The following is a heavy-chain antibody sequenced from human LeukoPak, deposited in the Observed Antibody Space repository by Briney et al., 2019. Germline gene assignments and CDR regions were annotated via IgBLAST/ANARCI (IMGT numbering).Heavy chain of an antibody. J-gene: IGHJ4*02. Sequence: GGSLRLSCAVSGITFSTYGMSWVRQAPGKGLEWVAGISDSGGRTYYADSVKGRFTISRDNPKNTLDRQMNSLRAEDTAVYFCAKRGVVKSVILVGFHKGAYYFESWPERALV. CDR1: GITFSTYG. D-gene: IGHD3-10*01. CDR2: ISDSGGRT. V-gene: IGHV3-23*01. CDR3: AKRGVVKSVILVGFHKGAYYFES.